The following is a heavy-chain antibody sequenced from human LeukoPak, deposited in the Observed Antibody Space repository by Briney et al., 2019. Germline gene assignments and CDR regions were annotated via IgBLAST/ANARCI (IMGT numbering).Heavy chain of an antibody. D-gene: IGHD3-10*01. J-gene: IGHJ3*02. V-gene: IGHV3-48*03. CDR2: ISRSGSTR. CDR3: ARVATMVRVPLDALDI. CDR1: GFTFSACE. Sequence: PGGSLRLSCAISGFTFSACELTWVRQAPGKGLEWVSYISRSGSTRYYADSVKGRFTISRDNAKNSLYLQMNSLRAGDTAVYYCARVATMVRVPLDALDIWGQGTMVSVSS.